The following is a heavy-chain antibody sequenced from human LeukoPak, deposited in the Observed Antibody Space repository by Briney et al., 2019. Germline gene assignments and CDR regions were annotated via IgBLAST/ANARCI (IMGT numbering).Heavy chain of an antibody. D-gene: IGHD2-21*02. V-gene: IGHV1-2*02. Sequence: GASVKVSFKASGYTFTGYYMHWVRQAPGQGLEWMGWINPNSGGTNYAQKFQGRATMTRDTSISTAYMELSRLRSDDTAVYYCAREDGDNFDYWGQGTLVTVSS. J-gene: IGHJ4*02. CDR3: AREDGDNFDY. CDR2: INPNSGGT. CDR1: GYTFTGYY.